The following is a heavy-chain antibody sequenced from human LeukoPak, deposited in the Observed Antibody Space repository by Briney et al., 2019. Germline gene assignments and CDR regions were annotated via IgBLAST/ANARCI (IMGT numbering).Heavy chain of an antibody. Sequence: KSSETLSLTCAVSGYSISSGYYWGWIRQPPAKGLEWIGSIYHSGSTYYNPSLKSRVTISVDTSKNQFSLKLSSVTAADTAVYYCAGALDIVVVVAALYYWGQGTLVTVSS. J-gene: IGHJ4*02. CDR3: AGALDIVVVVAALYY. CDR2: IYHSGST. V-gene: IGHV4-38-2*01. CDR1: GYSISSGYY. D-gene: IGHD2-15*01.